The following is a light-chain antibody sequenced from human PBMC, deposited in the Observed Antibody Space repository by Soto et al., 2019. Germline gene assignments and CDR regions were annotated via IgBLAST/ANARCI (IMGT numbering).Light chain of an antibody. CDR3: KQYKNRPHRPWA. CDR2: GAS. CDR1: QSVSSN. J-gene: IGKJ1*01. V-gene: IGKV3-15*01. Sequence: EIVMTQSPATLSVSPGERATLSCRASQSVSSNLAWYQQKPGQAPRLLIYGASTRATGIPARFSGSGSGTEGTLPTSSLQSADYAVYYCKQYKNRPHRPWAFGQGTKVEL.